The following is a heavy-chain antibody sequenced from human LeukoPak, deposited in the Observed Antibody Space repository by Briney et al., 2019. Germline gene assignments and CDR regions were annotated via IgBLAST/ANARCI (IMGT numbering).Heavy chain of an antibody. D-gene: IGHD2/OR15-2a*01. J-gene: IGHJ6*03. CDR3: VRGNVKHYHSVADEYYYYMDV. Sequence: PSETLSLTCGVYGDSFIGFYWTWVRQAPGKGLEWIGEISYSGTPRYNPSLNSRITITLDTSKKQISVNLSPVTAADTAVYYCVRGNVKHYHSVADEYYYYMDVWGKGTAVIVTS. CDR2: ISYSGTP. CDR1: GDSFIGFY. V-gene: IGHV4-34*01.